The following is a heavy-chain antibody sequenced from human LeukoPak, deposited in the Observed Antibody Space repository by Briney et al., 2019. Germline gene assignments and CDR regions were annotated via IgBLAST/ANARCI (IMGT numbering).Heavy chain of an antibody. J-gene: IGHJ4*02. CDR3: ARDQSTYYGFWSGCY. Sequence: GGSLRLSCAASGFTFSDYYMTWFRQAPGKGLEWVSYISSSGTTIYYADSVEGRFTVSRDNADNSLYLQMNSLRVEDTAVYYCARDQSTYYGFWSGCYWGLGTLVTVSS. CDR1: GFTFSDYY. D-gene: IGHD3-3*01. CDR2: ISSSGTTI. V-gene: IGHV3-11*04.